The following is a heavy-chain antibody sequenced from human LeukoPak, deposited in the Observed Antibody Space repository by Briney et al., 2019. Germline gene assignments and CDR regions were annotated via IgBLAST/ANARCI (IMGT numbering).Heavy chain of an antibody. J-gene: IGHJ4*02. CDR3: ARAVSPASGSWYGYYFDY. CDR1: GGTFSSYA. Sequence: GASVKVSCKASGGTFSSYAISWVRQAPGQGLEWMGGIIPIFGTANYAQKFQGRVTITADESTSTAYMELSSLRSEGTAVYYCARAVSPASGSWYGYYFDYWGQGTLVTVSS. D-gene: IGHD6-13*01. CDR2: IIPIFGTA. V-gene: IGHV1-69*13.